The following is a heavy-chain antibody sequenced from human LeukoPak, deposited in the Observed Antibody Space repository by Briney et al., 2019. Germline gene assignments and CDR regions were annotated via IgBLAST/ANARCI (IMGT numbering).Heavy chain of an antibody. Sequence: GGSLRLSCAASGFTFSSYAMHWVRQAPGKGLEWIAFMWSDGSQKYYADSVKGRFTISRDNSKNTLYLQMNSLRAEDTAVYYCARDSIYDGAFDIWGQGTMVTVSS. D-gene: IGHD3-16*01. CDR3: ARDSIYDGAFDI. CDR2: MWSDGSQK. V-gene: IGHV3-33*01. CDR1: GFTFSSYA. J-gene: IGHJ3*02.